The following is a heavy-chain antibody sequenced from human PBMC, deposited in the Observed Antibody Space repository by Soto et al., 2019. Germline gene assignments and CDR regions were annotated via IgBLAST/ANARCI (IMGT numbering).Heavy chain of an antibody. CDR3: ARGGFSIAAAGPRMDV. CDR1: GGPFGSYA. D-gene: IGHD6-13*01. J-gene: IGHJ6*02. V-gene: IGHV1-69*13. Sequence: SVKVSCKASGGPFGSYAISWVRQAPGQGLEWMGGIIPIFGTANYAQKFPGRVTITADESTSTAYMEMSSLRSEDTDVYYCARGGFSIAAAGPRMDVWGQGTTVTVSS. CDR2: IIPIFGTA.